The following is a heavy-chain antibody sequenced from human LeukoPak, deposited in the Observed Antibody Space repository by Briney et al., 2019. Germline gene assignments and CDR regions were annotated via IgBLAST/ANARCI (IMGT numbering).Heavy chain of an antibody. CDR2: IRYDGSNK. J-gene: IGHJ3*02. V-gene: IGHV3-30*02. D-gene: IGHD6-13*01. CDR1: GITFSNSG. CDR3: AKGAAAGTYYDAFDI. Sequence: GGSLRLSCEASGITFSNSGMHWVRQAPGKGLEWVAFIRYDGSNKYYADSVKGRFTISRDNSKNTLYLQMNSLRAEDTAVYYCAKGAAAGTYYDAFDIWGQGTMVTVSS.